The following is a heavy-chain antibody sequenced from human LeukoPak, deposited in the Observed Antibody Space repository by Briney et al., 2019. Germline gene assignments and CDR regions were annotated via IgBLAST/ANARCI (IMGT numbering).Heavy chain of an antibody. J-gene: IGHJ4*02. CDR3: ARRGGSGYYGY. CDR2: IYYSGST. Sequence: SETLSLTCTVSGGSISSYYWSWIRQPPGKGLEWIGYIYYSGSTNYNPSLKSRVTISVDKSKNQFSLKLSSVTAADTAVYYCARRGGSGYYGYWGQGTLVTVSS. D-gene: IGHD3-22*01. V-gene: IGHV4-59*12. CDR1: GGSISSYY.